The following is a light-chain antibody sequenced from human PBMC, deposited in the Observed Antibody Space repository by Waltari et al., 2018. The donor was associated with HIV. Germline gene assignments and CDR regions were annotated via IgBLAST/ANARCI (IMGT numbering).Light chain of an antibody. CDR3: QSVDTGGTFV. J-gene: IGLJ1*01. Sequence: SYELTQPPSVSVSPGQTARITCSGDTLANQFASWYQQRPGQAPELVMYQYSERPSGIPERFSGSTSGTTVTLTISRVQAADEADYYCQSVDTGGTFVFGTGTKVTVL. CDR2: QYS. V-gene: IGLV3-25*03. CDR1: TLANQF.